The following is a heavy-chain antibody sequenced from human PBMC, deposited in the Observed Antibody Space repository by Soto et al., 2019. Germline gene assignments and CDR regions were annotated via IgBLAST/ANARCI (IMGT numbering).Heavy chain of an antibody. CDR3: AGGSY. CDR1: GFPFSIHW. V-gene: IGHV3-7*01. CDR2: LNQNGREK. Sequence: EMHLVESGGGLVQPGGSLRLSCAASGFPFSIHWMNWVRQAPGKGLEWVANLNQNGREKYYVDSVKGRFTISRDNAKNSLFLQRNSLRAEDTAVYYCAGGSYWGQGTLVTVSS. J-gene: IGHJ4*02.